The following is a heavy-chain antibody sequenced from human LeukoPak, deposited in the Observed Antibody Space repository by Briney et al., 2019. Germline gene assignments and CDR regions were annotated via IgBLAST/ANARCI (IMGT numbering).Heavy chain of an antibody. V-gene: IGHV1-69*02. CDR1: GATFSSNT. J-gene: IGHJ5*02. D-gene: IGHD3-22*01. CDR2: IIPILGIA. Sequence: SVKVACKPYGATFSSNTISWVRQAPGQGLEWMGRIIPILGIANYAQKFQGRVTITADKSTRTAYMELSSLRSEDTAVYYCARVRRGDDSSGPWGQGTLVTVSS. CDR3: ARVRRGDDSSGP.